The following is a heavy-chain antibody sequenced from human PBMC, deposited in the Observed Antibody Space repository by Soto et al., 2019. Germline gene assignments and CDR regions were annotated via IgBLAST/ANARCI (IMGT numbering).Heavy chain of an antibody. CDR1: GATFSSYA. Sequence: ASVKVSCKASGATFSSYAISWVRQAPGQGLEWMGGIIPIFGTANYAQKFQGRVTITADESTSTAYMELSSRRSEDTAVYYCARGRAGSSWYPFDDRVQGALVTVSS. D-gene: IGHD6-13*01. CDR3: ARGRAGSSWYPFDD. CDR2: IIPIFGTA. J-gene: IGHJ4*02. V-gene: IGHV1-69*13.